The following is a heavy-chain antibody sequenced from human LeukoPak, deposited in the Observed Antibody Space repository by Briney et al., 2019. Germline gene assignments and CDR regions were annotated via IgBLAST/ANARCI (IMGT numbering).Heavy chain of an antibody. CDR1: GFTFSSYS. J-gene: IGHJ3*02. V-gene: IGHV3-21*01. D-gene: IGHD3-9*01. Sequence: PGGSLRLSCAASGFTFSSYSMNWVRQAPGKGLEWVSSISSSSSYIYYADSVKGRFTISRDNAKNSLYLQMNSLRAEDTAVYYCARTFYDILTGQHDAFDIWGQGTMVTVSS. CDR3: ARTFYDILTGQHDAFDI. CDR2: ISSSSSYI.